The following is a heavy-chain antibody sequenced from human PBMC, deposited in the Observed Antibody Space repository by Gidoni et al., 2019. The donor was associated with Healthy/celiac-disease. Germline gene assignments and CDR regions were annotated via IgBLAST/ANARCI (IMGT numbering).Heavy chain of an antibody. CDR1: GFTFSNAW. CDR2: IKSKTDGGTT. Sequence: EVQLVESGGGLVKPGWSLRRSCAASGFTFSNAWMNWVRQAPGKGLEWVGRIKSKTDGGTTDYAAPVKGRFTISRDDSKNTLYLQMNSLKTEDTAVYYCTTDLLIQLWPSWGQGTLVTVSS. J-gene: IGHJ4*02. CDR3: TTDLLIQLWPS. V-gene: IGHV3-15*07. D-gene: IGHD5-18*01.